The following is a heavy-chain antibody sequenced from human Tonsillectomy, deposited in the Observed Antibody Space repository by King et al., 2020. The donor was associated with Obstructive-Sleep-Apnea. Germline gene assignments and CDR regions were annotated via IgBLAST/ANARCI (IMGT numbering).Heavy chain of an antibody. V-gene: IGHV1-18*04. CDR3: ARVSSVDHYDSSGYPIMGWFDP. CDR1: GYTFTSYG. D-gene: IGHD3-22*01. Sequence: QLVQSGAEVKKPGASVKVSCKASGYTFTSYGISWVRQAPGQGLEWMGWISAYKGNTNYAQKLQGRGTMTTDTSTSTAYMERRSLRSDETAVYYCARVSSVDHYDSSGYPIMGWFDPWGQGTLVTVSS. CDR2: ISAYKGNT. J-gene: IGHJ5*02.